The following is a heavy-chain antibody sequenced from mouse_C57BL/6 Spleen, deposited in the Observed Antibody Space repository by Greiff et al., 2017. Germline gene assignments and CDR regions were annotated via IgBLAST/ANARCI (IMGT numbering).Heavy chain of an antibody. D-gene: IGHD2-12*01. J-gene: IGHJ1*03. CDR2: IYPSDSET. CDR1: GYTFTSYG. CDR3: ARKGDDSDPGYVGV. V-gene: IGHV1-52*01. Sequence: QVQLQQPGAELVRPGSSVKLSCKASGYTFTSYGMHWVKQRPIKGLEWIGNIYPSDSETHYNQKFKEKATLTVYKSSSTSYMQLSSLTAEDSAVYYCARKGDDSDPGYVGVWGTGTTVTVSS.